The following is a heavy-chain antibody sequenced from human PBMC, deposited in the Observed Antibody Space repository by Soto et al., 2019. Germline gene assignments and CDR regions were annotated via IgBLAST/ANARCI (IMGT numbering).Heavy chain of an antibody. V-gene: IGHV4-59*01. J-gene: IGHJ4*03. CDR2: IYYSGST. Sequence: SETLSLTCTVSGGSISSYYWSWIRQPPGKGLEWIGYIYYSGSTNYNPSLKSRVTISVDTSKNQFSLKLSSVTAADTAVYYCARDNGGYSFDYWGQGTTVTVSS. D-gene: IGHD5-18*01. CDR3: ARDNGGYSFDY. CDR1: GGSISSYY.